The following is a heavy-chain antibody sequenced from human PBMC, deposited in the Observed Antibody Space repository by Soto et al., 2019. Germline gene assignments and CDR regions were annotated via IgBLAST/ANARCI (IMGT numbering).Heavy chain of an antibody. D-gene: IGHD3-10*01. CDR2: IYHSGST. CDR3: ARRLLWFGGAGGIDY. V-gene: IGHV4-4*02. Sequence: QVQLQESGPGLVKPSGTLSLTCAVSGGSISSSNWWSWVRQPPGKWLEWIGEIYHSGSTNYNPSLKSRVTISVEKSKNQFSLKQSSVTAADTAVYYCARRLLWFGGAGGIDYWGQGTLVTVSS. CDR1: GGSISSSNW. J-gene: IGHJ4*02.